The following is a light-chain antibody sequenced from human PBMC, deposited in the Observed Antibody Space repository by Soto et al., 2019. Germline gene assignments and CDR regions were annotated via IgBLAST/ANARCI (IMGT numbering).Light chain of an antibody. Sequence: EIVLTQSPATLSLSPGERATLSCRASLNIDILLSWYQQKPGQVPRLLIYDASSSATGITDRFSGSGSGTDFTLTISSLEPEEFAVYYCQQRRDWPITFGGGTKVEI. CDR3: QQRRDWPIT. CDR1: LNIDIL. CDR2: DAS. J-gene: IGKJ4*01. V-gene: IGKV3-11*01.